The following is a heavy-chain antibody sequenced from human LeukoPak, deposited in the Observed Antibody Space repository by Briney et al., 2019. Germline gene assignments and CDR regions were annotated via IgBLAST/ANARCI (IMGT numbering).Heavy chain of an antibody. D-gene: IGHD3-3*01. CDR3: AKDLLHGIFGVAAPFDY. CDR2: ISGSGGST. CDR1: GFTFSSYA. Sequence: GGSLRLSCAASGFTFSSYAMSWVRQAPGKGREWVSAISGSGGSTYYADSVKGRFTISRDNSKNTLYLQMNSLRAEDTAVYHCAKDLLHGIFGVAAPFDYWGQGTLVTVSS. J-gene: IGHJ4*02. V-gene: IGHV3-23*01.